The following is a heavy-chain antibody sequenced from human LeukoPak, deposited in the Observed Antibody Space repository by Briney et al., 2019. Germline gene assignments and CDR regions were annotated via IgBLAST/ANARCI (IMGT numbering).Heavy chain of an antibody. D-gene: IGHD3-16*02. V-gene: IGHV3-21*01. CDR2: ISSSSSYI. J-gene: IGHJ6*02. CDR1: GFSFSSYS. CDR3: ARVWGVIPGGMDV. Sequence: PGGSLRLSCAASGFSFSSYSMNWVRQSPGKGLEWVSSISSSSSYIYYADSVKGRFTISRDNAKNSLYLEMNSLRAEDTAVYYCARVWGVIPGGMDVWGQGTTVTVSS.